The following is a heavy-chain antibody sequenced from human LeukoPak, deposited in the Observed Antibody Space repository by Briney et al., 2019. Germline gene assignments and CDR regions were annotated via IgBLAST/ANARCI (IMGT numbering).Heavy chain of an antibody. J-gene: IGHJ5*02. V-gene: IGHV3-30*03. CDR2: ISYDGSNK. Sequence: PGGSLRLSCSASGFTFSSYGMKWARQAPGKGLEWVAVISYDGSNKYYADSVKGRFTISRDSSKNTLYLQMNSLRAEDTAVYYCAREGPNWFDPWGQGTLVTVSS. CDR3: AREGPNWFDP. CDR1: GFTFSSYG.